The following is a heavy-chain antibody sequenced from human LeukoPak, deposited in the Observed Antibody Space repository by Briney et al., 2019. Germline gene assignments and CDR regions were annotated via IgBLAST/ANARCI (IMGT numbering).Heavy chain of an antibody. Sequence: PGRSLRLSCAASGFTFSSYGMHWVRQAPGKGLEWVAVISYDGSNKYYADSVKGRFTISRDNSKNTLSLQMNSLRAEDTAVYYCAKEDSVAVDFQFDYWGQGTLVTVSS. CDR3: AKEDSVAVDFQFDY. V-gene: IGHV3-30*18. CDR1: GFTFSSYG. CDR2: ISYDGSNK. D-gene: IGHD6-19*01. J-gene: IGHJ4*02.